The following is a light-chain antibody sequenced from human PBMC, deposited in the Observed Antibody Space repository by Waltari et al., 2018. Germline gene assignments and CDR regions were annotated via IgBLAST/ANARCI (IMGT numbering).Light chain of an antibody. CDR3: GTWDSSLSAAV. CDR1: RPTLGHTS. J-gene: IGLJ7*01. V-gene: IGLV1-51*02. Sequence: QSVFTQPPPVSPPPGQKVTTSCSGRRPTLGHTSVSLYQQPPGTAPKLLIYENNERPSGIPDRFSGSKSGTSATLGITGLQTGDEADYYCGTWDSSLSAAVFGGGTQLTVL. CDR2: ENN.